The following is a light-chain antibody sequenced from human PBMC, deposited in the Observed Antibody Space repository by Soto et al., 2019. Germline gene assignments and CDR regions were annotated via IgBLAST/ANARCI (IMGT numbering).Light chain of an antibody. CDR1: TGAATSGYY. CDR2: NTD. CDR3: LLYYNGGTPAV. J-gene: IGLJ2*01. Sequence: QAVVTQEPSLTVSPGGTVTLTCASNTGAATSGYYPNWLQQKPGQPPRALIYNTDNKHSWTPARFSGSLLGDKAALTLSSVQPEDEAEYHCLLYYNGGTPAVFGGGTKVTVL. V-gene: IGLV7-43*01.